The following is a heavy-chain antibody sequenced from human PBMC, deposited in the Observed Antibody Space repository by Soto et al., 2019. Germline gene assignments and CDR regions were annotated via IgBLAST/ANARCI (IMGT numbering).Heavy chain of an antibody. V-gene: IGHV4-59*01. CDR1: GGSSTGSD. D-gene: IGHD2-2*01. J-gene: IGHJ4*02. CDR2: IYYSGST. CDR3: AKYRRTDAEGHRFGY. Sequence: LVLLSLTWTVAGGSSTGSDGRWIRQPPGKGLEWIGYIYYSGSTNFNPSLKSRVTMSVDTARNQFSLQLSSVTAADTAVYFCAKYRRTDAEGHRFGYWGQGALVTVSS.